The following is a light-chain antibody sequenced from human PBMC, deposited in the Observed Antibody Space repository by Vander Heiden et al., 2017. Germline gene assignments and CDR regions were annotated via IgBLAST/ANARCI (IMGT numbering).Light chain of an antibody. CDR3: QVWDSSNDHVI. CDR1: NIEVKS. V-gene: IGLV3-21*02. Sequence: SYVLTQPPSVSVAPGQTARITCGANNIEVKSVPWYQQKPGQAPVLVVYDDSDRPSGIPERFSGSNSGNTATLTISRVEAGDEADYYCQVWDSSNDHVIFGGGTKLTVL. J-gene: IGLJ2*01. CDR2: DDS.